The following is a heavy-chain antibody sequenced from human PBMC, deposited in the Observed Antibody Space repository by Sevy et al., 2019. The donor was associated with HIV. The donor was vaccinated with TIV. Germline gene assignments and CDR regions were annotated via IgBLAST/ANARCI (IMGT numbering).Heavy chain of an antibody. CDR3: ARVADIVVVPAAAGAFDI. Sequence: LKISCAASGFTFSSYWMSWVRQAPGKGLEWVANIKQDGSEKYYVDSVKGRFTISRDNAKNSLYLQMNSLRAEDTAVYYCARVADIVVVPAAAGAFDIWGQGTMVTVSS. V-gene: IGHV3-7*01. D-gene: IGHD2-2*01. CDR1: GFTFSSYW. J-gene: IGHJ3*02. CDR2: IKQDGSEK.